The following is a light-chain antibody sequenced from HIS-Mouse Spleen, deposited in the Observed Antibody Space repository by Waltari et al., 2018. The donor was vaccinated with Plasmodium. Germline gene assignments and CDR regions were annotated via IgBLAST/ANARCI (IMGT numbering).Light chain of an antibody. Sequence: SSELTQDPAVSVALGQPVRITCQGDSLSSYYASWYQQKQGQAPVLVIYGKNNRPSGIPDRFSGSSSGNTASLTITGAQAEDEADYYCNSRDSSGNHWVFGGGTKLTVL. CDR2: GKN. V-gene: IGLV3-19*01. J-gene: IGLJ3*02. CDR3: NSRDSSGNHWV. CDR1: SLSSYY.